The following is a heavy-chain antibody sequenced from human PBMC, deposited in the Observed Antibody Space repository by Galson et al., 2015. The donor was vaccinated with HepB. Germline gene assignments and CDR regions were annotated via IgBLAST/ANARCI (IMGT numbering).Heavy chain of an antibody. V-gene: IGHV3-21*01. CDR3: VVLRYFDWFSHYYYYGMDV. J-gene: IGHJ6*02. D-gene: IGHD3-9*01. CDR2: ISSSSSYI. Sequence: SLRLSCAASGFTFSSYSMNWVRQAPGKGLEWVSSISSSSSYIYYADSVKGRFTISRDNAKNSLYLQMNSLRAEDTAVYYCVVLRYFDWFSHYYYYGMDVWGQGTTVTVSS. CDR1: GFTFSSYS.